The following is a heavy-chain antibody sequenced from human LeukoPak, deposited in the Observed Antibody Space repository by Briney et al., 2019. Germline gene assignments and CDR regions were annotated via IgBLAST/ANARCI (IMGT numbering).Heavy chain of an antibody. CDR2: IYYSGST. V-gene: IGHV4-30-4*08. CDR3: ARGLGSITMIAEAFDY. Sequence: PSQTLSLTCTVSGGSISSGDYYWSWIRQPRGKGLEWIGYIYYSGSTYYNPSLKSRVTISVDTSKNQFSLKLSSVTAADTAVYYCARGLGSITMIAEAFDYWGQGTLVTVSS. CDR1: GGSISSGDYY. D-gene: IGHD3-22*01. J-gene: IGHJ4*02.